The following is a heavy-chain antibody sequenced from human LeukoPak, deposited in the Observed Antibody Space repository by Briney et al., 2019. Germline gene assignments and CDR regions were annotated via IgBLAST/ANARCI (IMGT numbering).Heavy chain of an antibody. D-gene: IGHD3-22*01. Sequence: PGGSLRLSCAASGFTFSIYWMSWVRQAPGKGLEWVANIKQDGSEKYYVDSVKGRFTISRDNDKNSLYLQMNRLRAQDTAVYYCARDHYDSSGYYRVYYCYWGQGTLVTVSS. V-gene: IGHV3-7*01. CDR1: GFTFSIYW. J-gene: IGHJ4*02. CDR3: ARDHYDSSGYYRVYYCY. CDR2: IKQDGSEK.